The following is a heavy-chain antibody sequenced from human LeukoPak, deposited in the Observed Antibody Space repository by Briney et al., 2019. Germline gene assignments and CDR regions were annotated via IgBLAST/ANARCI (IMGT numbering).Heavy chain of an antibody. D-gene: IGHD3-22*01. CDR3: AREFLSGTDVLDDYDSSGYYRLAI. V-gene: IGHV1-69*05. CDR1: GGTFSSYA. Sequence: EASVKVSCKASGGTFSSYAISWVRQAPGQGLEWMGGIIPIFGTANYAQKFQGRVTITTDESTSTAYMELSSLRSEDTAVYYCAREFLSGTDVLDDYDSSGYYRLAIWGQGTMVTVSS. CDR2: IIPIFGTA. J-gene: IGHJ3*02.